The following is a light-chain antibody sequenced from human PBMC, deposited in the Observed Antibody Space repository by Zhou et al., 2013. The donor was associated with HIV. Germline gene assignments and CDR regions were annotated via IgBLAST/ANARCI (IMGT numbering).Light chain of an antibody. CDR2: DAS. Sequence: DIQMTQSPSSLSASVGDRVTITCQASQDISNSLNWYQQKPGKAPKLLIYDASNLETGVPSRFSGSGSGTDFTFTISSLQAEDIATYYCQQYDNLLTFGGGTKVEIK. CDR3: QQYDNLLT. J-gene: IGKJ4*01. CDR1: QDISNS. V-gene: IGKV1-33*01.